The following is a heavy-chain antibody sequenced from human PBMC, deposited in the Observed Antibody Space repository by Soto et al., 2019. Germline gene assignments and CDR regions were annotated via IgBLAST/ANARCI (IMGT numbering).Heavy chain of an antibody. CDR3: VKDESINWYSGHFRH. CDR1: GFTFSSNA. J-gene: IGHJ1*01. Sequence: GGSLRLSCAASGFTFSSNAMSWVRQAPGKGLEWVSGINWNSGSIGYADSVKGRFAISRDNAKNSLHLQMNSLRAEDTAFYYCVKDESINWYSGHFRHWGQGTLVTVSS. D-gene: IGHD6-13*01. V-gene: IGHV3-9*01. CDR2: INWNSGSI.